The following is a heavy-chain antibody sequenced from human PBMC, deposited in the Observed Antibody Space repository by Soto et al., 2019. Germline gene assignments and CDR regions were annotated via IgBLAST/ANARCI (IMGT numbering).Heavy chain of an antibody. CDR2: IVVGSGNT. Sequence: AVKVSCKASGFTFTSSAVQWVRQARGQRLEWIGWIVVGSGNTNYVQKFQERVTITRDMSTSTAYMELSSLRSEDTAVYYCAADPVYDSSGYYYPALDYWGQGTLVTVSS. CDR1: GFTFTSSA. J-gene: IGHJ4*02. D-gene: IGHD3-22*01. V-gene: IGHV1-58*01. CDR3: AADPVYDSSGYYYPALDY.